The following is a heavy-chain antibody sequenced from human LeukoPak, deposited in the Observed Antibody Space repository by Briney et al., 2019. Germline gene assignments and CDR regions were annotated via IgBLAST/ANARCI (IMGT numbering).Heavy chain of an antibody. CDR1: GGTFSSYA. V-gene: IGHV1-69*13. J-gene: IGHJ6*04. CDR2: IIPIFGTA. Sequence: SVKVSLKATGGTFSSYAISWVRQPPAQGLEWMGGIIPIFGTANYAQKFQGRVTITADESTSTAYMELSRLRSEDTAVYYCARERYCSSTSCYSGDYGMDVWGEGTTVTVSS. D-gene: IGHD2-2*01. CDR3: ARERYCSSTSCYSGDYGMDV.